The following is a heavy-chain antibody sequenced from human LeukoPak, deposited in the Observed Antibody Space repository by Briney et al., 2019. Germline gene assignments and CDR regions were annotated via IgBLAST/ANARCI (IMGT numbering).Heavy chain of an antibody. CDR3: ASRGVVRGVSYYFDY. D-gene: IGHD3-10*01. CDR1: GGSISSYY. Sequence: KPSETLSLTCTVSGGSISSYYWSWIRQPPGKGLEWIGYIYYSGSTNYNPSLKSRVTISVDTSKNQFSLKLSSVTAADTAVYYCASRGVVRGVSYYFDYWGQGTLVTVSS. J-gene: IGHJ4*02. V-gene: IGHV4-59*01. CDR2: IYYSGST.